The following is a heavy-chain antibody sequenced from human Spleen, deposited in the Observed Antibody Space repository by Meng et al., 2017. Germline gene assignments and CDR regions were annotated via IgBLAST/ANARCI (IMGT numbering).Heavy chain of an antibody. Sequence: GSLRLSCAVYGGSFSGYYWSWIRQPPGKGLEWIGEINHSGSTNYNPSLKSRVTISVDTSKNQFSLKLSSVTAADTAVYYCARGDRGGWAYSGYVVKPYYYYYGMDVWGQGTTVTVSS. CDR2: INHSGST. CDR1: GGSFSGYY. V-gene: IGHV4-34*01. J-gene: IGHJ6*02. CDR3: ARGDRGGWAYSGYVVKPYYYYYGMDV. D-gene: IGHD5-12*01.